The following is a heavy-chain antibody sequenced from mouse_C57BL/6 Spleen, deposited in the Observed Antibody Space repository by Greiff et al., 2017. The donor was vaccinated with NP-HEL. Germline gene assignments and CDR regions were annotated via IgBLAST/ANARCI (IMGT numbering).Heavy chain of an antibody. CDR3: AGDGYYYFDY. CDR1: GFTFSDYG. J-gene: IGHJ2*01. V-gene: IGHV5-17*01. D-gene: IGHD2-3*01. CDR2: ISSGSSTI. Sequence: EVKLVESGGGLVKPGGSLKLSCAASGFTFSDYGMHWVRQAPEKGLEWVAYISSGSSTIYYADTVKGRFTISRDNAKNTLFLQMTSRRSEDTAMYYCAGDGYYYFDYWGQGTTLTVSS.